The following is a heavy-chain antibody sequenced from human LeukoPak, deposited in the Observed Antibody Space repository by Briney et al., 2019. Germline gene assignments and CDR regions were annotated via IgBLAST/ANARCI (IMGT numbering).Heavy chain of an antibody. CDR3: ARRGGSGWYFIDY. Sequence: SETLSLTCTVSGGSIRSYWSWIRQPAGKGLEWIGRIYGSGSTDYNPSLKSRVTISVDTSKNQFSLKLSSVTAADTAVYYCARRGGSGWYFIDYWGQGTLVTVSS. J-gene: IGHJ4*02. D-gene: IGHD6-19*01. CDR2: IYGSGST. CDR1: GGSIRSY. V-gene: IGHV4-4*07.